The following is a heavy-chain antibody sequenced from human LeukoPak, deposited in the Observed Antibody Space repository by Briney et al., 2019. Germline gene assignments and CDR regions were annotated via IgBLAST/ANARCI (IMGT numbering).Heavy chain of an antibody. CDR3: AKDLEQGHIYGYMVY. J-gene: IGHJ4*02. Sequence: QPGGSLGLSCAASGFTFSSYDMHWVRQAPGKGLEWVAFIRFDGSNQYYADSVKGRFTISRDYSKNTLYLQMNSLRGEDTAVYYCAKDLEQGHIYGYMVYWGQGTLVTVSS. CDR2: IRFDGSNQ. CDR1: GFTFSSYD. V-gene: IGHV3-30*02. D-gene: IGHD5-18*01.